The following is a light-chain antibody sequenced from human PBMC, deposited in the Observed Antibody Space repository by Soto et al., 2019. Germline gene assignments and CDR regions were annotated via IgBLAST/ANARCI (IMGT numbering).Light chain of an antibody. CDR3: QHYNSYSEA. CDR1: QSMSTY. Sequence: DIQMTQSPSSLSASVGDRVTITCRASQSMSTYLNWYQLKPGKAPKLLIYAASTLQSGVPSRFSGSGSGTDFTLTISSLQPDDFATYYCQHYNSYSEAFGQGTKVDIK. V-gene: IGKV1-39*01. CDR2: AAS. J-gene: IGKJ1*01.